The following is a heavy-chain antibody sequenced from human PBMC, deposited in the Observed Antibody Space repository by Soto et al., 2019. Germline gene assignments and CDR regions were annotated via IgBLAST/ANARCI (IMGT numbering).Heavy chain of an antibody. Sequence: PGGSLRLSCAASGFTFSSYAMSWVRQAPGKGLEWVSAISGSGGSTYYADSVKGRFTISRDNSKNTLYLQMNSLRAEDTAVYYCAKALEDIVVVPAAISFDYWGQGTLVTVSS. CDR2: ISGSGGST. CDR1: GFTFSSYA. V-gene: IGHV3-23*01. J-gene: IGHJ4*02. CDR3: AKALEDIVVVPAAISFDY. D-gene: IGHD2-2*01.